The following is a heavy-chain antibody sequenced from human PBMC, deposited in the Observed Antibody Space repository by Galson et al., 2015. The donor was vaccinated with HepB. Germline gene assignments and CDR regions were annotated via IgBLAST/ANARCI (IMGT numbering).Heavy chain of an antibody. D-gene: IGHD1-26*01. CDR3: VRDSGTGWYYEYYFDD. CDR2: INWNGGST. Sequence: SLRLSCAASGFTFDDYGLSWVRQAPGKGLEWVSGINWNGGSTGYADSVNGRFTISRDNAKKSLYLQMNSLRDEDMALYYCVRDSGTGWYYEYYFDDWGQGTLVTVSS. J-gene: IGHJ4*02. CDR1: GFTFDDYG. V-gene: IGHV3-20*04.